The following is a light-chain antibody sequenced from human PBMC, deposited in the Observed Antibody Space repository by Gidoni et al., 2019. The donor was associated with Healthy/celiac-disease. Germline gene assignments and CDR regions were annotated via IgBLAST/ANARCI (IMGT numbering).Light chain of an antibody. J-gene: IGKJ1*01. Sequence: DIATTQSPDSLAVPLGERATINCKASQSVVYSSNNNNYLTWYQQKPGQPPKLLIYCASTRETGVPDLFSGSGSGTDFTLTISSLQAEDVAVYYCQQCYSTPLTFGQGTKVEIK. CDR2: CAS. CDR1: QSVVYSSNNNNY. CDR3: QQCYSTPLT. V-gene: IGKV4-1*01.